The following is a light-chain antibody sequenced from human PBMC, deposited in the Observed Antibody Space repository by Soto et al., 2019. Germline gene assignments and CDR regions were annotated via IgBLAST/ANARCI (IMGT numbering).Light chain of an antibody. CDR1: QSISSY. V-gene: IGKV1-39*01. J-gene: IGKJ1*01. Sequence: IWMSQSPSLLSASTGDRVTITFRASQSISSYLNWYQQKPGKAPNLLIYAASTLQSGVPSRFSGSGSGTDFTLTISSLQPEDFATYYCQRSDSSWTFGQGTKVDIK. CDR2: AAS. CDR3: QRSDSSWT.